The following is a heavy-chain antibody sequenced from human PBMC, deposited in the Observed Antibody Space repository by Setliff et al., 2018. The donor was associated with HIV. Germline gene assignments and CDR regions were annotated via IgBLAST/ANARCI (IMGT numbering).Heavy chain of an antibody. V-gene: IGHV1-58*01. CDR3: AADPQTGTTSYDAFDI. J-gene: IGHJ3*02. CDR2: IVVGSGNT. Sequence: ASVKVSCKASGFTFTNSAVQWVRQARGQRLEWIGWIVVGSGNTNYAQKFQEGVTITRDMSTSRAYMELSGLRTEDTAVYYCAADPQTGTTSYDAFDIWGQGTVVTVSS. CDR1: GFTFTNSA. D-gene: IGHD1-7*01.